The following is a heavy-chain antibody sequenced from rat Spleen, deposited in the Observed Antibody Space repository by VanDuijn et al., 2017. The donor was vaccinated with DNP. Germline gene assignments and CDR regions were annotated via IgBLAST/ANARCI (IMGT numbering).Heavy chain of an antibody. Sequence: EVQLVESGGGLVQPGRSMRLSCAASGFTFSNSDMAWVRQAPTKGLEWVASSSTSGGSTYYRDSVKGRFTISRDNAKSTLYLQMDSLRSEDTATYYCATETNYYSGDVGYFDYWGQGLIVTVSS. V-gene: IGHV5-25*01. CDR3: ATETNYYSGDVGYFDY. D-gene: IGHD1-1*01. J-gene: IGHJ2*01. CDR2: SSTSGGST. CDR1: GFTFSNSD.